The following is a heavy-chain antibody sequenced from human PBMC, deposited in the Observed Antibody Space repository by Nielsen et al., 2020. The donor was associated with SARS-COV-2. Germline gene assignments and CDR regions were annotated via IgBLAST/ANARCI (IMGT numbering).Heavy chain of an antibody. V-gene: IGHV3-21*06. J-gene: IGHJ5*02. D-gene: IGHD7-27*01. CDR2: ISSSSTYI. CDR1: GFTFSDYY. CDR3: ASQTGDKVIDWFDP. Sequence: GESLKISCAGSGFTFSDYYLAWIRQAPGKGLEWVSSISSSSTYIYYADSLKGRFTISRDNAKNTLFLQMNSLRPEDTAVYYCASQTGDKVIDWFDPWGQGTLVTVSS.